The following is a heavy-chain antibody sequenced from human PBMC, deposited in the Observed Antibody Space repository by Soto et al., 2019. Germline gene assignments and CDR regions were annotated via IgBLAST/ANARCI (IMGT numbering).Heavy chain of an antibody. V-gene: IGHV5-10-1*01. CDR1: GDSFTSYW. Sequence: PGESLNISCKVSGDSFTSYWISWVRQMPGKGLECMGRIDPSDSYTNYSPSFQGHVTISADKSISTAYLQWSSLKASDTAMYYCARGFWSGYLYYYYYGMDVWGQGTPVTVSS. J-gene: IGHJ6*02. D-gene: IGHD3-3*01. CDR3: ARGFWSGYLYYYYYGMDV. CDR2: IDPSDSYT.